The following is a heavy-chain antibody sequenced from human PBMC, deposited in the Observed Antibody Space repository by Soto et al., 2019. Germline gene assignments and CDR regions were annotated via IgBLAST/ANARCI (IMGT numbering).Heavy chain of an antibody. J-gene: IGHJ4*02. D-gene: IGHD3-16*01. CDR3: ARGGRGGFDY. Sequence: EVHLVESGGGLVQPGGSLRLSCAASGFTFTNYYMHWVRQAPGKGLGWVSRISGDGSSTDYADSVKGRFTPSSDNARNTVSLQMSSLRVEDTAVYYCARGGRGGFDYWGQGGLVTVSS. V-gene: IGHV3-74*01. CDR1: GFTFTNYY. CDR2: ISGDGSST.